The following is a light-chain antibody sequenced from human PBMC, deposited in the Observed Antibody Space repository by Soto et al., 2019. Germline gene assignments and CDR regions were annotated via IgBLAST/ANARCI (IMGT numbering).Light chain of an antibody. Sequence: EIVMTQSPATLSVSPGERATLSCRASQSVSSNLAWYQQKPGQAPRLLIYCASTRATGIPARFSGRGSGTEFTLTISSLQSEDFAVYYCQQYNNWPPYTFGQGTKLEIK. J-gene: IGKJ2*01. CDR2: CAS. V-gene: IGKV3-15*01. CDR1: QSVSSN. CDR3: QQYNNWPPYT.